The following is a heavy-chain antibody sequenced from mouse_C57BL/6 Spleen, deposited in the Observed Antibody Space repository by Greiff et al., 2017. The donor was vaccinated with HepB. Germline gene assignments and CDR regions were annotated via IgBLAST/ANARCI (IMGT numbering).Heavy chain of an antibody. V-gene: IGHV1-15*01. Sequence: QVQLQQSGAELVRPGASVTLSCKASGYTFTDYEMHWVKQTPVHGLEWIGAIDPETGGTAYNQKFKGKAILTADKSSSTAYMELRSLTSEDSAVYYGTREALRGGFAYWGQGTLVTVSA. D-gene: IGHD1-1*01. CDR2: IDPETGGT. J-gene: IGHJ3*01. CDR1: GYTFTDYE. CDR3: TREALRGGFAY.